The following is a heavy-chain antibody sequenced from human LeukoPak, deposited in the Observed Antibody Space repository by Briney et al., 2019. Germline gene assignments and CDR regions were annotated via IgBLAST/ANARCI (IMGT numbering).Heavy chain of an antibody. CDR3: AVGEYYLDY. CDR1: GFTFDDYA. D-gene: IGHD1-26*01. J-gene: IGHJ4*02. CDR2: ISWNSGSI. Sequence: GGSLRLSCAASGFTFDDYAMHWVRQAPGKGLEWVSGISWNSGSIGYADSVKGRFTISRDNAKNSLYLQMNSLRAEDTAIYYCAVGEYYLDYWGQGTLVPVSS. V-gene: IGHV3-9*01.